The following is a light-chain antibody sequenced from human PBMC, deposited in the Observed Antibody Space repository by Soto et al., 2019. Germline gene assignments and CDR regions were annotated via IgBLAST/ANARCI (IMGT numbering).Light chain of an antibody. CDR2: AAS. CDR1: QGISTS. J-gene: IGKJ1*01. Sequence: DIQLTQSPSLLSASVGDRFTITCLASQGISTSLAWYQQKPGKAPKLLIYAASTVHSGVPSRFSGSGSGTDFTLTISSLQPEDFATYYCQHYNVYPWTFGQGTKVDIK. V-gene: IGKV1-9*01. CDR3: QHYNVYPWT.